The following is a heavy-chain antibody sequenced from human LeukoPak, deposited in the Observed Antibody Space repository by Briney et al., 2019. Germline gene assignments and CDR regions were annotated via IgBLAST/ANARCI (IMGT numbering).Heavy chain of an antibody. V-gene: IGHV1-18*01. D-gene: IGHD6-13*01. CDR1: GYTFTSYG. CDR2: ISAYNGNT. CDR3: ARDGFEVQQQLVHFDY. Sequence: ASVKVSCKASGYTFTSYGISWLRQAPGQGLEWMGGISAYNGNTNYAQKLQGRVTMTTDTSTSTAYMELRSLRSDDTAVYYCARDGFEVQQQLVHFDYWGQGTLVTVSS. J-gene: IGHJ4*02.